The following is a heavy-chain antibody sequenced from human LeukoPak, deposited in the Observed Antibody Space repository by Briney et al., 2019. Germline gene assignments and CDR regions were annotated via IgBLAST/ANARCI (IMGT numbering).Heavy chain of an antibody. D-gene: IGHD6-13*01. J-gene: IGHJ4*02. CDR3: ARTTENYSSSWYYFDY. CDR1: GGSFSGYY. CDR2: IYTSGST. V-gene: IGHV4-59*10. Sequence: SETLPLTCAVYGGSFSGYYWSWIRQPAGRGLEWIGRIYTSGSTNYNPSLKSRVTMSVDTSKNQFSLKLSSVTAADTAVYYCARTTENYSSSWYYFDYWGQGTLVTVSS.